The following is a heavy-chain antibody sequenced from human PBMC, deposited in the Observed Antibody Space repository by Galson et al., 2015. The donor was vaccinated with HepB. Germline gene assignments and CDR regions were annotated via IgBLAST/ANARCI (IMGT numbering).Heavy chain of an antibody. CDR1: GFTFSNAW. D-gene: IGHD1-26*01. CDR2: IKSKTDGGTT. J-gene: IGHJ4*02. CDR3: TTTYSGSYNGFGIWDY. Sequence: SLRLSCAASGFTFSNAWMSWVRQAPGKGLEWVGRIKSKTDGGTTDYAAPVKGRFTISRDDSKNTLYLQMNSLKTEDTAVYYCTTTYSGSYNGFGIWDYRGQGTLVTVSS. V-gene: IGHV3-15*01.